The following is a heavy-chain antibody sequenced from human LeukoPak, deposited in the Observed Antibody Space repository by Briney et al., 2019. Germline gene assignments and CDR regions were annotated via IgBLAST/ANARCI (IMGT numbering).Heavy chain of an antibody. V-gene: IGHV3-30*02. D-gene: IGHD3-22*01. J-gene: IGHJ4*02. CDR2: IRYDERNK. CDR3: ARDTYYYDSSGYYNDY. Sequence: PGGSLRLSCAASGFTFSGYGMHWVRQAPGKGLEWVTFIRYDERNKYYADSVKGRFTISRDNSKNTLYLQMNSLRAEDTAVYYCARDTYYYDSSGYYNDYWGQGTLVTVSS. CDR1: GFTFSGYG.